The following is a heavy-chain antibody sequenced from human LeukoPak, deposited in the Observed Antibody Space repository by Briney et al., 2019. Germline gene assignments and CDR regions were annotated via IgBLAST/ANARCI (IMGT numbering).Heavy chain of an antibody. Sequence: PSETLSLTCTVSGGSISSYYWSWIRQPPGKGLEWIGYIYYSGSTNYNPSLKSRVTISVDTSKNQFSLKLSSVTAADTAVYYCARDHSGYDSWPYYYYYYMDVWGKGTTVTVSS. CDR2: IYYSGST. CDR1: GGSISSYY. D-gene: IGHD5-12*01. CDR3: ARDHSGYDSWPYYYYYYMDV. V-gene: IGHV4-59*12. J-gene: IGHJ6*03.